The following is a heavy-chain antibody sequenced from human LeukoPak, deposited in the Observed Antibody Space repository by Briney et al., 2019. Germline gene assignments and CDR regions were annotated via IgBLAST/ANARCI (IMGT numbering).Heavy chain of an antibody. D-gene: IGHD1-26*01. J-gene: IGHJ4*02. CDR1: GGTFSSYP. CDR3: ARGRDYSGTDY. Sequence: GASVTVSCKATGGTFSSYPISWLGQAGGRGLEWMGGIISIFGTANYAQKFQGRVTITADESTRTAYMELSSLRSEGTAVYYCARGRDYSGTDYWGQGTLVTVSS. CDR2: IISIFGTA. V-gene: IGHV1-69*13.